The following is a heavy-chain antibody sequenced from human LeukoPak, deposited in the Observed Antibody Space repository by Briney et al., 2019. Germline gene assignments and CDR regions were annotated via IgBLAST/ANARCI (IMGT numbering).Heavy chain of an antibody. CDR1: GGSISISGFY. CDR3: ARSSGWRDAFDF. V-gene: IGHV4-31*03. Sequence: SETLSLTCSVSGGSISISGFYWNWIRQLPGKGLVWIGYTYNSGNTYYNPSFGSRVTISTDTSMNQFFLKSHSVTAADTAVYYCARSSGWRDAFDFWGRGTMVTVSS. J-gene: IGHJ3*01. D-gene: IGHD6-19*01. CDR2: TYNSGNT.